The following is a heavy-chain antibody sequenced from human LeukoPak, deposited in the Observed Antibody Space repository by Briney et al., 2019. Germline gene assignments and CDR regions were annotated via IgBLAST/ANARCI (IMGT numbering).Heavy chain of an antibody. CDR1: GFTFSNYW. CDR2: ISGDGSTT. J-gene: IGHJ4*02. D-gene: IGHD1-26*01. CDR3: TRGGSGSPFDY. V-gene: IGHV3-74*01. Sequence: GGSLKLSCAASGFTFSNYWMHWVSHAPGKGLLWVSRISGDGSTTAYAGSVKGRFTISRDNANNTLYLQMNSLRAEDTAVYYCTRGGSGSPFDYWGLGTLVTVSS.